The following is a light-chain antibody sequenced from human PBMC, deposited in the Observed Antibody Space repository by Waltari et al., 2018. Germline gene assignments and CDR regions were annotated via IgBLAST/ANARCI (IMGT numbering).Light chain of an antibody. Sequence: PALPQPAPVSGSPRESLTISCPGTSIDVGAYNSVSWYQQYSCQAPKLMIYDVIKRPAGVSNRFSGSKSCNTASLTISGLQAEDEADYYCSSFTRSATLVFGGGTKLTVL. J-gene: IGLJ3*02. CDR1: SIDVGAYNS. CDR3: SSFTRSATLV. CDR2: DVI. V-gene: IGLV2-14*03.